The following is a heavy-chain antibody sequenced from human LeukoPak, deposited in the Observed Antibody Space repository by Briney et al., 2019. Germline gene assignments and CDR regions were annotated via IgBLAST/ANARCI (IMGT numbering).Heavy chain of an antibody. CDR3: ARSGNYDILTGYYFLGSFDY. V-gene: IGHV3-30*04. D-gene: IGHD3-9*01. J-gene: IGHJ4*02. CDR2: ISYEGSNK. Sequence: PGGSLRLSCAASGFTFSSYAMHWVRQAPGKGLEWVAVISYEGSNKYYADSVKGRFTISRDNSKNTLYLQMNSLRAEDTAVYYCARSGNYDILTGYYFLGSFDYWGQGTLVTVSS. CDR1: GFTFSSYA.